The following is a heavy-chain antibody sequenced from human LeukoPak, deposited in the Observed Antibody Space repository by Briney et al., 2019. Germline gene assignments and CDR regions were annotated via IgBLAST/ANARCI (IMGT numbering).Heavy chain of an antibody. J-gene: IGHJ5*02. CDR2: ISSSSSYI. CDR3: ARDFGCSSTSCYAMET. V-gene: IGHV3-21*01. CDR1: GFTFSSYS. Sequence: GGSLRLSCVASGFTFSSYSMNWVRQAPGKGLEWVSSISSSSSYIYYADSVKGRFTISRDNAKNSLYLQMNSLRAEDTAVYYCARDFGCSSTSCYAMETWGQGTLVTVSS. D-gene: IGHD2-2*01.